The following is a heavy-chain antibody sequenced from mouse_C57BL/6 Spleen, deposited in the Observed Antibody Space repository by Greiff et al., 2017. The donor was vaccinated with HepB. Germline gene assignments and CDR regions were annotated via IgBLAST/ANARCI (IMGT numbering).Heavy chain of an antibody. CDR1: GYAFTNYL. J-gene: IGHJ3*01. CDR3: ARGGDKAY. CDR2: INPGSGGT. V-gene: IGHV1-54*01. Sequence: VQLQQSGAELVRPGTSVKVSCKASGYAFTNYLIEWVKQRPGQGLEWIGVINPGSGGTNYNEKFKGKATLTADKSSSTAYMQLSSLTSEDSAVYFGARGGDKAYWGQGTLVTVSA.